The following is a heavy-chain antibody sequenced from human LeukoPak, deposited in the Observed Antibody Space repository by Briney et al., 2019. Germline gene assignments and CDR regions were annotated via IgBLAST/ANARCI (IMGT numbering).Heavy chain of an antibody. J-gene: IGHJ4*02. D-gene: IGHD3-22*01. CDR2: INAGNGNT. CDR3: ARVKSGDSSGYYYYFDY. CDR1: GYTFTSYA. V-gene: IGHV1-3*01. Sequence: ASVKVSCKASGYTFTSYAMHWVRQAPGQRLEWIGWINAGNGNTKYSQKFQGRVTITRDTSASTAYMELSSLRSEDTAVYYCARVKSGDSSGYYYYFDYWGQGTLVTVSS.